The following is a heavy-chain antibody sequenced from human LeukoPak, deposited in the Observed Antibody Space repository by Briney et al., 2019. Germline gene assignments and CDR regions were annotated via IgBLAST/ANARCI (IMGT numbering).Heavy chain of an antibody. CDR1: GGSISSYY. CDR2: IHYSGST. V-gene: IGHV4-59*01. CDR3: ARVYYYDSSGYYYYYAFDI. J-gene: IGHJ3*02. Sequence: SETLSLTCTVSGGSISSYYWSWIRQPPGKGLEWIGYIHYSGSTNYNPSLKSRVTISVDTSKNQFSLRLSSVTPADTAVYYCARVYYYDSSGYYYYYAFDIWGQGTMVTVSS. D-gene: IGHD3-22*01.